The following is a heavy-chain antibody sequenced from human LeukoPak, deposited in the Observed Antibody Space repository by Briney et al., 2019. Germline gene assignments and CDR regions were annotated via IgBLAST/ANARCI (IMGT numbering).Heavy chain of an antibody. CDR1: GFTFSSYA. Sequence: GGSLRLSCAASGFTFSSYAMSWVRQAPGKGLEWVSAISGSGGSTYYADSVKGRLTISRDNSKNTLYLQMNSLRAEDTAVYYCAKGDTYYYDSSGSSFDYWGQGTLVTVSS. CDR3: AKGDTYYYDSSGSSFDY. CDR2: ISGSGGST. D-gene: IGHD3-22*01. J-gene: IGHJ4*02. V-gene: IGHV3-23*01.